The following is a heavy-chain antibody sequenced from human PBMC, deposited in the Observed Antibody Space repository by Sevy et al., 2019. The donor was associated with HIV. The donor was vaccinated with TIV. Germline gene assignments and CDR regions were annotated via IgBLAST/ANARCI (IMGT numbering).Heavy chain of an antibody. CDR2: IWNDRSNK. D-gene: IGHD1-26*01. V-gene: IGHV3-33*01. Sequence: GGSLRLSCAASGFTFSSYGMHWVRQAPGKGLEWVAVIWNDRSNKHYADSVKGRFTISRDNAQNTLFLQMSSLRVEDTAVYYCTRESRGSLEGFDIWGQGTMVTVSS. J-gene: IGHJ3*02. CDR3: TRESRGSLEGFDI. CDR1: GFTFSSYG.